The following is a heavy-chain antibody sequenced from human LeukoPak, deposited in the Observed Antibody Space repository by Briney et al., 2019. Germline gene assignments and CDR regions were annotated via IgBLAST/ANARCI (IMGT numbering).Heavy chain of an antibody. Sequence: PSQTLSLTCTVSGGSISSYYWSWIRQPPGKGLEWIGYIYYSGSTNYNPSLKSRVTISVDTSKNQFSLKLSSVTAADTAVYYCARGVSGWYSYFDYWGQGTLVTVSS. J-gene: IGHJ4*02. CDR2: IYYSGST. CDR1: GGSISSYY. CDR3: ARGVSGWYSYFDY. V-gene: IGHV4-59*01. D-gene: IGHD6-19*01.